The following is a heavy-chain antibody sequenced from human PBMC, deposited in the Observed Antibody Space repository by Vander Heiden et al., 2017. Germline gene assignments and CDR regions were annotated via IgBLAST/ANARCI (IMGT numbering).Heavy chain of an antibody. CDR3: ARKGAPEAFDI. Sequence: QLQLQESGPGLVRPSETLSLTCAVSGGAVSSTSYYWDWIRQPPGKGLEWIGNVYYSGSAYYNPSLKSRLTISVDTSKNQFSLKVTSVTAADTAVYFCARKGAPEAFDIWGQGTMVTVSS. V-gene: IGHV4-39*01. D-gene: IGHD3-16*01. CDR2: VYYSGSA. J-gene: IGHJ3*02. CDR1: GGAVSSTSYY.